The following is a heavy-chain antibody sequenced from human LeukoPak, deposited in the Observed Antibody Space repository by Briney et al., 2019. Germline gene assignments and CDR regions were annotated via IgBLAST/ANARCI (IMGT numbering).Heavy chain of an antibody. CDR1: GYSFVFFG. CDR2: INSHNGDT. J-gene: IGHJ4*02. CDR3: ARAVSGSLYGDFDF. V-gene: IGHV1-18*01. D-gene: IGHD1-26*01. Sequence: ASVTVSCKASGYSFVFFGVSWVRQAPGQGLEWTGWINSHNGDTKYAERLQGRVFMTTDTSTSTSYMELRSLTSDDTAVYYCARAVSGSLYGDFDFWGQGTLVTVSS.